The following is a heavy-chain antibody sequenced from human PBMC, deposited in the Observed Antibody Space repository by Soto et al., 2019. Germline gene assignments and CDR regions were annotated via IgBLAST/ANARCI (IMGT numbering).Heavy chain of an antibody. CDR3: ARGGSYRSSSSAGNNWFDP. CDR1: GVTFSRQD. CDR2: IIPIFGTA. J-gene: IGHJ5*02. V-gene: IGHV1-69*13. Sequence: ASVKVSCKASGVTFSRQDISWVRQAPGQGLEWMGGIIPIFGTANYAQKFQGRVTITADESTSTAYMELSSLRSEDMAVYYCARGGSYRSSSSAGNNWFDPWGQGTLVTVSS. D-gene: IGHD6-6*01.